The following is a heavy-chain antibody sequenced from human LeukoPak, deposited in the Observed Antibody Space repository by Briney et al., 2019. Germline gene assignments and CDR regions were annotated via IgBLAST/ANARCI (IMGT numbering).Heavy chain of an antibody. CDR1: GHPTTRGYY. CDR3: ARVLSVPYLLDS. J-gene: IGHJ4*02. D-gene: IGHD2-21*01. V-gene: IGHV4-38-2*01. Sequence: SETLSLTCAISGHPTTRGYYWAWFRQSPGKGLEWIATFFQSHKSFYNASLESRVTTSLDTSKSQFSLNLTSVTAADTAVYYCARVLSVPYLLDSWGRGTQVTVSS. CDR2: FFQSHKS.